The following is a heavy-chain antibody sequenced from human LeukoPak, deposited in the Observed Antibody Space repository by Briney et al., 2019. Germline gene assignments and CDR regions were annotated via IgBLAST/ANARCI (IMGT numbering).Heavy chain of an antibody. Sequence: SGPTLVNPTQTLTLTCTFSGFSLSTSGVGVGWIRQPPGKALEWLALIYWNDDKRYSPSLKSRLTIIKDTSKNQVVLTMTNMNPVDTATYYCAHTTIRRSYYDFWSGYTLPRGAFDIWGQGTMVTVSS. J-gene: IGHJ3*02. CDR3: AHTTIRRSYYDFWSGYTLPRGAFDI. CDR1: GFSLSTSGVG. D-gene: IGHD3-3*01. CDR2: IYWNDDK. V-gene: IGHV2-5*01.